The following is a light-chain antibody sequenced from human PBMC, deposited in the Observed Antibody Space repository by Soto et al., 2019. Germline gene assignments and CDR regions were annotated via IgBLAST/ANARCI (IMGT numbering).Light chain of an antibody. J-gene: IGLJ1*01. Sequence: QSALTQPPSASGSPEQSVTISCTGTSSDVGGYNYVSWYQQQPGKAPKLMIYEVSKRPSGFPDRFSGSKSGNTASLTVSGLQAEDEADYYCSSYAGSNNQVFGTGTKVTVL. CDR3: SSYAGSNNQV. CDR2: EVS. CDR1: SSDVGGYNY. V-gene: IGLV2-8*01.